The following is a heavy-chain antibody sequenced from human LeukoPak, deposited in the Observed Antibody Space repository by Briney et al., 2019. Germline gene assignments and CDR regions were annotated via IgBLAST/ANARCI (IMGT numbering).Heavy chain of an antibody. CDR1: GYSFTSYY. CDR3: ARCGPFYRGPSEYYFDY. CDR2: INPTTGST. J-gene: IGHJ4*02. V-gene: IGHV1-46*01. Sequence: ASVKVSCKASGYSFTSYYIHWVRQAPGQGLEWMGIINPTTGSTIYAQTFQGRVTMTRDVSTSTVYMDLSSLRSADTAVYYCARCGPFYRGPSEYYFDYWGLGTLVTVSS. D-gene: IGHD4-23*01.